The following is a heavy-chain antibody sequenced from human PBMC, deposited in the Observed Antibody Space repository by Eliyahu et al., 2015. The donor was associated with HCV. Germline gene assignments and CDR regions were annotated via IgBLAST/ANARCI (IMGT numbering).Heavy chain of an antibody. V-gene: IGHV4-59*01. J-gene: IGHJ5*02. CDR2: IHYSGST. CDR1: GXSIXTYY. Sequence: QVQLQESGPGLVQPSETLSLTCTVXGXSIXTYYWSWIRQPPGXGLEWIGYIHYSGSTNXNPSLKSRVTISVDTSKNQFSLKLSSVTAADTAVYYCASGGGGIAVAGTGGWFDPWGQGTLITVSS. CDR3: ASGGGGIAVAGTGGWFDP. D-gene: IGHD6-19*01.